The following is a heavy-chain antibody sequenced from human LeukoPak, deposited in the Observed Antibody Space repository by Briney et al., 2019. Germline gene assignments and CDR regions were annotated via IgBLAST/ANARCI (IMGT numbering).Heavy chain of an antibody. V-gene: IGHV1-2*02. CDR3: ARDPPEPLYGIDY. CDR1: GYTFSGYY. D-gene: IGHD4-17*01. CDR2: INPNSGGT. Sequence: GASVKVSCTASGYTFSGYYMHWVRQAPGQGLEWMGWINPNSGGTKYAQKFQGRVTMTWDTSISTAYMELSRLTSDDTAVYYCARDPPEPLYGIDYSGQRTLVTVSS. J-gene: IGHJ4*02.